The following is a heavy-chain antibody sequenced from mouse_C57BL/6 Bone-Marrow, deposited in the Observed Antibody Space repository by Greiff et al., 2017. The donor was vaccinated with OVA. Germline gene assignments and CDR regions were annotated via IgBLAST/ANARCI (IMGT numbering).Heavy chain of an antibody. CDR2: IRSKSNNYAT. CDR1: GFSFNTYA. CDR3: VRRVHGSSYRYYAMDY. J-gene: IGHJ4*01. D-gene: IGHD1-1*01. V-gene: IGHV10-1*01. Sequence: EVKVVESGGGLVQPKGSLKLSCAASGFSFNTYAMNWVRQAPGKGLEWVARIRSKSNNYATYYADSVKDRFTISRDDSESMLYLQMNNLKTEDTAMYYCVRRVHGSSYRYYAMDYWGQGTSVTVSS.